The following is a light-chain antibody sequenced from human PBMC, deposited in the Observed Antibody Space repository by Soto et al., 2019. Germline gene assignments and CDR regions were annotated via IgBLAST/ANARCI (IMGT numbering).Light chain of an antibody. CDR2: EVI. CDR1: SSDVGGYEY. Sequence: QSVLTQPPSASWSPGQSVTISCTGSSSDVGGYEYVSWYQQHPGKAPKLIIYEVIKRPSRVPDRFSGSKSGNTASLTVSGLQAEDEDDYYCSSYAGSNNLHVLFGGGTKLTVL. CDR3: SSYAGSNNLHVL. V-gene: IGLV2-8*01. J-gene: IGLJ2*01.